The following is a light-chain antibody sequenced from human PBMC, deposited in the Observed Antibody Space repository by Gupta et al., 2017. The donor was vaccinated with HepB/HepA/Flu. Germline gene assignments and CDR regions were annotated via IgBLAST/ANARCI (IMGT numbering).Light chain of an antibody. V-gene: IGKV1-12*01. CDR1: QDISDW. Sequence: DIQMTQSPSSVSASVGDRVTITCRASQDISDWLAWYQQRPGKAPELLIYATSILQSGVPSRFSGGGSGTXFSLTIXSLQPEDSATYYCQQSSSFPPTFGXGTKVEIK. CDR2: ATS. J-gene: IGKJ4*01. CDR3: QQSSSFPPT.